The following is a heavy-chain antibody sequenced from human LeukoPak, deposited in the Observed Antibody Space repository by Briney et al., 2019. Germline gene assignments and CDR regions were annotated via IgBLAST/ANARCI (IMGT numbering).Heavy chain of an antibody. CDR1: GFTFGAYI. CDR2: ISYSSSYI. J-gene: IGHJ4*02. V-gene: IGHV3-21*01. CDR3: ARDIIGCGGDCYKDY. D-gene: IGHD2-21*01. Sequence: GGSLRLSCAASGFTFGAYIMNWVRQAPGKGLEWVSSISYSSSYIYYADSVKGRFTISRDNPKNSLYLQMNSLRAEDTAVYYCARDIIGCGGDCYKDYWGQGTLVTVSS.